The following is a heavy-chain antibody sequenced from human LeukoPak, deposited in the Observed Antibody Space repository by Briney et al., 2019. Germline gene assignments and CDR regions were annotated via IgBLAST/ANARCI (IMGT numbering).Heavy chain of an antibody. CDR1: LYSFYNYW. V-gene: IGHV5-51*01. J-gene: IGHJ5*02. CDR3: ARRGTTGEWFDP. CDR2: IYPGDSDT. Sequence: GESLKISCKGSLYSFYNYWIGWVRQMAGKGLEWMGIIYPGDSDTRYSPSFQGQVTISADKSISTAYLQWSSLKASDSAMYYCARRGTTGEWFDPWGQGTPVTVSS. D-gene: IGHD4-11*01.